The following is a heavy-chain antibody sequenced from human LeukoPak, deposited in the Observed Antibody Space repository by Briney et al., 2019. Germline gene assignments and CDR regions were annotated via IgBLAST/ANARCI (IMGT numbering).Heavy chain of an antibody. CDR1: GYTFSSYA. J-gene: IGHJ5*02. CDR2: IIPILGIA. V-gene: IGHV1-69*04. Sequence: SVKVSCKASGYTFSSYAISWVRQAPGQGLEWMGRIIPILGIANYAQKFQGRVTITADKSTSTAYMELSSLRSEDTAVYYCARAEVVLRYFDWLLNWFDPWGQGTLVTVSS. CDR3: ARAEVVLRYFDWLLNWFDP. D-gene: IGHD3-9*01.